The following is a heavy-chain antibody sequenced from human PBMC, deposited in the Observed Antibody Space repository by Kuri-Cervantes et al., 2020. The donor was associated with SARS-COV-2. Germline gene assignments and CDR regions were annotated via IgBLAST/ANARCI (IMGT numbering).Heavy chain of an antibody. CDR1: GYSFTSYA. J-gene: IGHJ6*03. CDR2: IKAGNGNT. V-gene: IGHV1-3*01. Sequence: ASVQVSCKASGYSFTSYAMHWVRQAPGQRLEWMGWIKAGNGNTKYSQKFQGRVTITRDKSASTAYMELSSLRSEDTAVYYCARVSKNGRKDTYYYYMDVWGKGTTVTVSS. CDR3: ARVSKNGRKDTYYYYMDV.